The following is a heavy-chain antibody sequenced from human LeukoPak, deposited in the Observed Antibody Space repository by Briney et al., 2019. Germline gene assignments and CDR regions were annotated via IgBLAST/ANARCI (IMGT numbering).Heavy chain of an antibody. CDR1: GFTFSSYW. D-gene: IGHD5-24*01. V-gene: IGHV3-74*01. CDR2: ISSNGSSR. Sequence: PGGSLRLSCAASGFTFSSYWMHWVRQAPGKGLGWFSRISSNGSSRSYADSGKCRFTISRDNAKNTLYLQMNSLRGQDTAVYYCARGYMWVDIWGQGTMVTVSS. J-gene: IGHJ3*02. CDR3: ARGYMWVDI.